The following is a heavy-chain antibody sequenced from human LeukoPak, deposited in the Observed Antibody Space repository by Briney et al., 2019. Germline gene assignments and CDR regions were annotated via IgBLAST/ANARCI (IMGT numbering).Heavy chain of an antibody. CDR3: ARGLSIAGYCNTWYGY. D-gene: IGHD6-13*01. CDR2: IYSGGTI. J-gene: IGHJ4*02. Sequence: GGSLRLSCAASGFTVSSNYMSWVRQAPGKGLEWVSVIYSGGTIYYADSVKGRFTISRDNSKNTLYLQMNSLRAEDTAVYYCARGLSIAGYCNTWYGYWGQGTLVTVSS. V-gene: IGHV3-53*01. CDR1: GFTVSSNY.